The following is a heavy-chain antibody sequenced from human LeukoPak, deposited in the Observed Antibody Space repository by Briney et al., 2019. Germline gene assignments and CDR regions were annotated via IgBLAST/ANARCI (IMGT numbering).Heavy chain of an antibody. CDR3: TRHAPDTAMVYYYYYVDV. CDR1: GFTFSGSA. CDR2: IRSKANSYAT. V-gene: IGHV3-73*01. Sequence: PGGSLRLCCAASGFTFSGSAMHWVRQASGKGLKWVGRIRSKANSYATAYAASVKGRFTISRDDSKNTAYLQMNSLKTEDTAVYYCTRHAPDTAMVYYYYYVDVWGKGTTVTVSS. J-gene: IGHJ6*03. D-gene: IGHD5-18*01.